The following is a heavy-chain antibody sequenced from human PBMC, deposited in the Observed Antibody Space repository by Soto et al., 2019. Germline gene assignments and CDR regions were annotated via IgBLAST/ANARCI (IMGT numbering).Heavy chain of an antibody. J-gene: IGHJ6*02. CDR2: ISSRSDYV. CDR1: AFTFSAYS. Sequence: PGGSLRLSCSASAFTFSAYSMNWVRQSPGKGLEWVSSISSRSDYVYYADSVKGRFTISRDNAKNLVYLQMNSLRAEDTAVYYCARDLHSSSWFLYGMDVWGQGTTVTVSS. V-gene: IGHV3-21*06. CDR3: ARDLHSSSWFLYGMDV. D-gene: IGHD6-13*01.